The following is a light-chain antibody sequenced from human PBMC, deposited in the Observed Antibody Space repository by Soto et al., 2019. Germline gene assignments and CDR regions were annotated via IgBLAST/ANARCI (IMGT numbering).Light chain of an antibody. J-gene: IGKJ1*01. CDR1: QSISSW. CDR2: TAS. CDR3: QQYNTYPWT. V-gene: IGKV1-5*03. Sequence: DIQMTQSPSILSVSVVDRVTITCRASQSISSWLAWYQQQPGKVPKLLIYTASTLQSGVPSRFSGSGSGAEFTLTISSLQPEDFATYYCQQYNTYPWTFGQGTKVDIK.